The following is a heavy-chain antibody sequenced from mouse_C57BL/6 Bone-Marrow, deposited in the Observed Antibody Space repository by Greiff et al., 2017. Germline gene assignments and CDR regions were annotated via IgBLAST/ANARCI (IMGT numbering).Heavy chain of an antibody. CDR1: GYTFTSYT. Sequence: QVQLKQSGAELARPGASVKMSCKASGYTFTSYTMHWVKQRPGQGLEWIGYINPSSGYTKYNQKFKDKATLTADKSSSTAYMQLSSLTSEDSAVYYCARDGSSLAWFAYWGQGTLVTVSA. CDR3: ARDGSSLAWFAY. V-gene: IGHV1-4*01. CDR2: INPSSGYT. J-gene: IGHJ3*01. D-gene: IGHD1-1*01.